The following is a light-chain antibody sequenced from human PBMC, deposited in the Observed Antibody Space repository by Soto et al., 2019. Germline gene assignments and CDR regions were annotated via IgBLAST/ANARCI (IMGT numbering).Light chain of an antibody. Sequence: IQLTQTPSSLSASAGDRVAITCRASQSITNRLAWYQLKPGKAPKVLIYDASTLERGVPSRFSGTGSGTEFTLSIDSLQPDDFATYYCQQYHTSSITFGQGTRLEIK. J-gene: IGKJ5*01. CDR1: QSITNR. CDR2: DAS. V-gene: IGKV1-5*01. CDR3: QQYHTSSIT.